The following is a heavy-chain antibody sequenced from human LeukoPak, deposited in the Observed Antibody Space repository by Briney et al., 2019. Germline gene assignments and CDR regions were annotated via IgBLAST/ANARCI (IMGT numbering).Heavy chain of an antibody. CDR2: INHSGST. Sequence: PSETLSLTCAVYGGCFSGYYWSWIRQPPGKGLEWIGEINHSGSTNYNPSLKSRVTISVDTSKNQFSLKLSSVTAADTAVYYCARGLRRYSYGATGDYWGQGTLVTVSS. D-gene: IGHD5-18*01. CDR1: GGCFSGYY. V-gene: IGHV4-34*01. CDR3: ARGLRRYSYGATGDY. J-gene: IGHJ4*02.